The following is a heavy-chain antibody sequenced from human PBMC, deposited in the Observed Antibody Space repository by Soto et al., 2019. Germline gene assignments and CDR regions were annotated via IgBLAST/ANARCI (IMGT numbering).Heavy chain of an antibody. CDR2: ISSSSGST. V-gene: IGHV3-23*01. CDR3: AKVGSERYSGQHSDY. J-gene: IGHJ4*02. D-gene: IGHD5-12*01. Sequence: EVQLLESRGGLVQPGGSLRLSCAASGFTFSNYAMNWVRQAPGKGLEWVSTISSSSGSTYYADSVKGRFTISRDNSKNFLYLRMNSLRGDDTAVYYCAKVGSERYSGQHSDYWGQGTLVTISS. CDR1: GFTFSNYA.